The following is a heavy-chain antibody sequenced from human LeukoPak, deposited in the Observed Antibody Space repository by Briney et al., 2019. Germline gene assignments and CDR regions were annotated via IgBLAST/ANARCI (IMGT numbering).Heavy chain of an antibody. Sequence: GASLRLSCAASGFTFSNYGMHWVRQAPGKGLEWVAVISYDGSIKYYADSVKGRFTISRDNSKNTLYLQMNSLRAEDTAVYYCAKALAWGAVADPFDYWGQGTLVTVSS. CDR1: GFTFSNYG. CDR3: AKALAWGAVADPFDY. D-gene: IGHD6-19*01. J-gene: IGHJ4*02. CDR2: ISYDGSIK. V-gene: IGHV3-30*18.